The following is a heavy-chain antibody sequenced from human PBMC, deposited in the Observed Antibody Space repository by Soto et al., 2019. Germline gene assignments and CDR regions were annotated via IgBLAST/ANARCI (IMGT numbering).Heavy chain of an antibody. CDR2: ICYSGIT. CDR3: ARYKRYYTGSGSYAYYFGLDV. Sequence: QVQLQESGPGLVKPSENLSLTCTVSGDSVISGSYYWSWLRQPPGTGLEWIGYICYSGITKYNPSLKSRVSISLDTSKNQFSLKLSSVTAAETAVYYCARYKRYYTGSGSYAYYFGLDVWGQGTTVTVSS. V-gene: IGHV4-61*01. D-gene: IGHD3-10*01. J-gene: IGHJ6*02. CDR1: GDSVISGSYY.